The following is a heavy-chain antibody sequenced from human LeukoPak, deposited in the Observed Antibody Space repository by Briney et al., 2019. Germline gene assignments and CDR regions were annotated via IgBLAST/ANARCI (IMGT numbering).Heavy chain of an antibody. CDR2: INPNSGGT. V-gene: IGHV1-2*02. D-gene: IGHD2-2*01. CDR1: GYTFTGYY. CDR3: ATQGVPAATPWYFDY. Sequence: ASVKVSCKASGYTFTGYYMHWVRQAPGQGLEWMGWINPNSGGTNYAQKFQGRVTMTRDTSISTAYMELSSLRAEDTAVYYCATQGVPAATPWYFDYWGQGTLVTVSS. J-gene: IGHJ4*02.